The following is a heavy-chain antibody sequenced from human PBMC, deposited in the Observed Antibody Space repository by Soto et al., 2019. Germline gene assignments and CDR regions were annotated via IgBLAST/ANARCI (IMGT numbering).Heavy chain of an antibody. CDR3: AMTREYYYYGMDV. CDR1: GGTFRRYG. CDR2: IIPIFGTA. J-gene: IGHJ6*02. Sequence: QVQLVQSGAEVKKPGSSVKVSCKASGGTFRRYGMSWVRQAPGQGLEWMGGIIPIFGTASYAQKFQGRVTITADESTSTAYMELSSLRSEDTAVYYCAMTREYYYYGMDVWGQGTTVTVSS. V-gene: IGHV1-69*12.